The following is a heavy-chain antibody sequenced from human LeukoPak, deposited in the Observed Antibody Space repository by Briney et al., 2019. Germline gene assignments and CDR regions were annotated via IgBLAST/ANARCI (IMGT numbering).Heavy chain of an antibody. CDR3: ARGGYCSGGSCYFDAFDI. J-gene: IGHJ3*02. D-gene: IGHD2-15*01. CDR2: VIPIFGTA. Sequence: SVKVSCKASGGTFSSYAISWVRQAPGQGLEWMGGVIPIFGTANYAQKFQGRVTITADKSTSTAYMELSSLRSEDTAVYYCARGGYCSGGSCYFDAFDIWGQGTMVTVSS. V-gene: IGHV1-69*06. CDR1: GGTFSSYA.